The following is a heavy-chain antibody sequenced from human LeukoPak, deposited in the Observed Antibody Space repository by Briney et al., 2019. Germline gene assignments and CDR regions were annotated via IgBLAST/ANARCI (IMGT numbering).Heavy chain of an antibody. CDR3: ARGRGGYSGYAFDY. Sequence: GASVKVSCKASGYTFTGYYMHWVRQAPGQGLERMGWINPNSGGTNYAQKFQGRVTMTRDTSISTAYMELSRLRSDDTAVYYCARGRGGYSGYAFDYWGQGTLVTVSS. J-gene: IGHJ4*02. CDR1: GYTFTGYY. V-gene: IGHV1-2*02. D-gene: IGHD5-12*01. CDR2: INPNSGGT.